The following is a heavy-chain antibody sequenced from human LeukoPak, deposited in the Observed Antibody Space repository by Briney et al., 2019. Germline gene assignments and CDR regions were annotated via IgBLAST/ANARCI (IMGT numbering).Heavy chain of an antibody. V-gene: IGHV4-39*01. Sequence: KPSETLSLTCTVSGGSISSSSYYWGWIRQPPGKGLEWIGSIYYSGSTYYNPSLKSRVTISVDTSKNQFSLKLSSVTAADTAVYYCARQRNCSGGSCYSLFYPKLFDYWGQGTLVTVSS. CDR2: IYYSGST. CDR3: ARQRNCSGGSCYSLFYPKLFDY. CDR1: GGSISSSSYY. J-gene: IGHJ4*02. D-gene: IGHD2-15*01.